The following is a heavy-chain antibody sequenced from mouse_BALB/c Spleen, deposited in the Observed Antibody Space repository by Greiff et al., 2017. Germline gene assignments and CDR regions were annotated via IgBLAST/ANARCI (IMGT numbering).Heavy chain of an antibody. D-gene: IGHD2-1*01. CDR3: ARENGNYDYAMDY. Sequence: VQLKQSGPGLVAPSQSLSITCTVSGFSLTGYGVNWVRQPPGKGLEWLGMIWGDGSTDYNSALKSRLSISKDNSKSQVFLKMNSLQTDDTARYYCARENGNYDYAMDYWGQGTSVTVSS. J-gene: IGHJ4*01. V-gene: IGHV2-6-7*01. CDR1: GFSLTGYG. CDR2: IWGDGST.